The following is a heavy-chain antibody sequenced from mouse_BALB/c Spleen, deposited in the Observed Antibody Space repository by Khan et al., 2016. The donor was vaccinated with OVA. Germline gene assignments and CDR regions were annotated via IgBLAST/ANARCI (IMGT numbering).Heavy chain of an antibody. D-gene: IGHD2-14*01. CDR3: ARLERYGHLAD. CDR1: GFDFSRYW. CDR2: INPGSRTI. J-gene: IGHJ3*01. Sequence: EVKLLESGGGLVQPGGSLILSCAASGFDFSRYWMSWARQAPGKGQEWIGEINPGSRTINYTPSLKDKFIISRDNANNTLYLQMRRVRSEDTALYYCARLERYGHLADWGQGTLVTVSA. V-gene: IGHV4-2*02.